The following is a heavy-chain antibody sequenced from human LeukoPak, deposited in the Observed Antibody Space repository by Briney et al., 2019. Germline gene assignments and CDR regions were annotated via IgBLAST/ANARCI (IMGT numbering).Heavy chain of an antibody. V-gene: IGHV4-59*01. Sequence: SETLSLTCTVSGGYISSYYWSWIRQPPGKGLEWIGYIFNSGSTNYNPSLKSRVTISVDTSKNQFSLKLSSVTAADTAGYFFALGDCSSTSCYVFDYWGQGTLVTVSS. J-gene: IGHJ4*02. D-gene: IGHD2-2*01. CDR1: GGYISSYY. CDR3: ALGDCSSTSCYVFDY. CDR2: IFNSGST.